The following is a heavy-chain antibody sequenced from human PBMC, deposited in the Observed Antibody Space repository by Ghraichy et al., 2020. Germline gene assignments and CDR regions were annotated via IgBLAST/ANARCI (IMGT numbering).Heavy chain of an antibody. CDR3: ARESGSYGRDEYFQH. V-gene: IGHV3-33*01. J-gene: IGHJ1*01. CDR1: GFTFSSYG. D-gene: IGHD1-26*01. CDR2: IWYDGSNK. Sequence: GGSLRLSCAASGFTFSSYGMHWVRQAPGKGLEWVAVIWYDGSNKYYADSVKGRFTISRDNSKNTLYLQMNSLRAEDTAVYYCARESGSYGRDEYFQHWGQGTLVTVSS.